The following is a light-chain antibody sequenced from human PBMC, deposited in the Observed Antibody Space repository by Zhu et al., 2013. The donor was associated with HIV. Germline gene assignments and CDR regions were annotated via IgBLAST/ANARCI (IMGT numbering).Light chain of an antibody. V-gene: IGLV2-23*02. Sequence: QSALTQPASVSASPGQSITISCTGTSSDLGTYNYVSWYQQYPGKAPKLMIYDVSNRPSGVSNRFSGSKSGNTASLTISGLQADDEADYYCCSYAGDSTYVFGTGTTVTVL. CDR1: SSDLGTYNY. CDR2: DVS. J-gene: IGLJ1*01. CDR3: CSYAGDSTYV.